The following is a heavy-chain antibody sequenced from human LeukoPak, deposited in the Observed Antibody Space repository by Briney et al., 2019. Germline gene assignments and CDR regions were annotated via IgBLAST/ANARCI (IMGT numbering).Heavy chain of an antibody. D-gene: IGHD1-7*01. CDR2: ISGSGGNT. CDR3: AKGDNWNYVYWFDP. CDR1: GFTFSSYA. V-gene: IGHV3-23*01. Sequence: PGGSLRLSCAASGFTFSSYAMCLLRQAPGEGLEWVSAISGSGGNTYYADSVKGRFTISRDNSKYTLYLQMNSLRTENTAVYYCAKGDNWNYVYWFDPWGQGTLVTVSS. J-gene: IGHJ5*02.